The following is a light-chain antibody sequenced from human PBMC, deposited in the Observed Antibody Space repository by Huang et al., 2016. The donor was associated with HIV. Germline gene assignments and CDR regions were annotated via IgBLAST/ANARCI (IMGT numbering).Light chain of an antibody. J-gene: IGKJ5*01. V-gene: IGKV1-9*01. CDR1: QDIGTS. CDR2: GAS. Sequence: QLTQSPPSLPASVGATIIISCRASQDIGTSLAWYQQKTGRAPKLLISGASTLQTGVPSRFSGDSAGTLFTLFITGLQPEDCATYYCQQLHTYPITFGQGTRLDIK. CDR3: QQLHTYPIT.